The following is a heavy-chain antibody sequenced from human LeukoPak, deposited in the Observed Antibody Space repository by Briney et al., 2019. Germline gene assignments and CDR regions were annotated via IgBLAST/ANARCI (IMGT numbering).Heavy chain of an antibody. J-gene: IGHJ4*02. CDR2: IWYDASDR. D-gene: IGHD4-17*01. Sequence: GGSLRLSCAASGFTFSSFGMHWVRQAPGKGLEWVAVIWYDASDRYYADSVKGRFTISRENAKNSLYLQMNSLRAGDTAVYYCARVRGGYGDYSLDYWGQGTLVTVSS. CDR1: GFTFSSFG. CDR3: ARVRGGYGDYSLDY. V-gene: IGHV3-33*01.